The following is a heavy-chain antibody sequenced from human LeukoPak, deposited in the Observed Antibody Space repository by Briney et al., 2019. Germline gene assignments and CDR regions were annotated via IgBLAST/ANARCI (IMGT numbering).Heavy chain of an antibody. CDR1: GFTFSSYS. V-gene: IGHV3-48*04. CDR3: ARDSDY. J-gene: IGHJ4*02. CDR2: ISSSSSTI. Sequence: GGSLRLSCAASGFTFSSYSMNWVRQAPGKGLEWVSYISSSSSTIYYADSVKGRYTISRDNAKNSLYLQMNSLRAEDTAVYYCARDSDYWGQGTLITVSS.